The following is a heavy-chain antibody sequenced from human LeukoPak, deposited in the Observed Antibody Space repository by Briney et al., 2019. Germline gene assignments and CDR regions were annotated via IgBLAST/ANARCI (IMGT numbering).Heavy chain of an antibody. CDR1: GYDLTSYW. CDR3: ARHWRYCSSTSCTGGAFDI. V-gene: IGHV5-51*01. D-gene: IGHD2-2*01. CDR2: IYPGGSYT. J-gene: IGHJ3*02. Sequence: GESPKTSLKGSGYDLTSYWVGRVRQIPGKGLERMGIIYPGGSYTRYGPSFPGPVTISADKSISTAYLQWSSLKASDTALYYCARHWRYCSSTSCTGGAFDIWGQGTMVTVSS.